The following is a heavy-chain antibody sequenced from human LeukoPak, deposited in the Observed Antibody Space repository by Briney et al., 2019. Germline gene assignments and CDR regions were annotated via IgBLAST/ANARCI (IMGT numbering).Heavy chain of an antibody. CDR1: GYSFTSYR. D-gene: IGHD2-2*02. CDR3: ARQFVVVPAAIDQNWFDP. CDR2: IYPGDSDT. J-gene: IGHJ5*02. V-gene: IGHV5-51*01. Sequence: GESPKISCKGSGYSFTSYRIGWVRQMPGKGLEWMGIIYPGDSDTRYSPSFQGQVTISADKSISTAYLQWSSLKASDTAMYYCARQFVVVPAAIDQNWFDPWGQGTLVTVSS.